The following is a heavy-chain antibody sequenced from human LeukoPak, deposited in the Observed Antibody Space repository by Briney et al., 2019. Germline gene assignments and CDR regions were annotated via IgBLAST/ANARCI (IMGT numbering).Heavy chain of an antibody. D-gene: IGHD2-2*01. CDR3: ARARYCSSTSCYYFDY. J-gene: IGHJ4*02. V-gene: IGHV4-34*01. Sequence: PSETLSLTCAVYGGSFSGYYRSWIRQPPGKGLEWIGEINHSGSTNYNPSLKSRVTISVDTSKNQFSLKLSSVTAADTAVYYCARARYCSSTSCYYFDYWGQGTLVTVSS. CDR2: INHSGST. CDR1: GGSFSGYY.